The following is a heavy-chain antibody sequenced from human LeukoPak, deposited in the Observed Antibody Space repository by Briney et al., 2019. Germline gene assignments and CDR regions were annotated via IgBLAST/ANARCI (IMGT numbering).Heavy chain of an antibody. CDR2: INTDGSIT. CDR3: ARGAWESDAFDI. Sequence: PGRSLRLSCAASGFTFSSYWMYWVRQAPGKGLVWVSRINTDGSITTYADSVKGRFTISRDNAKNTLYLQMNSLRAEDTAVYYCARGAWESDAFDIWGQGTMVTVSS. CDR1: GFTFSSYW. D-gene: IGHD1-26*01. J-gene: IGHJ3*02. V-gene: IGHV3-74*01.